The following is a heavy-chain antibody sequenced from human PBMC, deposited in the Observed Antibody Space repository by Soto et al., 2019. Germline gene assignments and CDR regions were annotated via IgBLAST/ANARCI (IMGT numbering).Heavy chain of an antibody. CDR3: TTAGSSGDLNY. J-gene: IGHJ4*02. CDR1: GCTCSCSA. Sequence: GGSLRLSCAASGCTCSCSAIHWVRQASGKGLEWVGRIRSKANSYATAYGASVKGRFTISRDDSKNTAYLQMNSLKTEDTAVYYCTTAGSSGDLNYWGQGTLVTVSS. V-gene: IGHV3-73*01. CDR2: IRSKANSYAT. D-gene: IGHD4-17*01.